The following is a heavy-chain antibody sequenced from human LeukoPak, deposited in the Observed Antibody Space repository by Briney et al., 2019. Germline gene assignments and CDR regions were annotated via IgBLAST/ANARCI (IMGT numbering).Heavy chain of an antibody. V-gene: IGHV4-39*07. CDR2: IYYSGST. CDR1: GGSISSSSYY. Sequence: SETLSLTCTVSGGSISSSSYYWGWIRQPPGKGLEWIGSIYYSGSTYYNPSLKSRVTISVDTSKNQFSLKLSSVTAADTAVYYYAGSPRGDYYDSSGPRWGQGTLVTVSS. CDR3: AGSPRGDYYDSSGPR. D-gene: IGHD3-22*01. J-gene: IGHJ4*02.